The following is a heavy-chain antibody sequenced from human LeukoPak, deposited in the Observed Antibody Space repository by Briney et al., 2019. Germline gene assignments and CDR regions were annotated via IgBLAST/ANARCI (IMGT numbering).Heavy chain of an antibody. CDR2: INDSGHA. V-gene: IGHV4-34*01. CDR3: ARARREMVDY. D-gene: IGHD5-24*01. J-gene: IGHJ4*02. Sequence: SETLSLTCAVYGASFRAYYWSWTRQAPGKGLEWIGEINDSGHARYNASLKSRVTMSVDTSKNQFSLKLSSVTAADTAVYYCARARREMVDYWGQGTLVTVSS. CDR1: GASFRAYY.